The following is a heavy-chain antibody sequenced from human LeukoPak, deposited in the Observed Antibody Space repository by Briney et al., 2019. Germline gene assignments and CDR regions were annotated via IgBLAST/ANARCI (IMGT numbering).Heavy chain of an antibody. CDR1: GFTFSSYA. J-gene: IGHJ4*02. CDR3: ARDPDGYNYYFDY. D-gene: IGHD5-24*01. V-gene: IGHV3-30*04. CDR2: ISYDGSNK. Sequence: GGSLRLSCAASGFTFSSYAMHWVRRAPGKGLEWVAVISYDGSNKYYADSVKGRFTISRDNSKNTLYLQMNSLRAEDTAVYYCARDPDGYNYYFDYWGQGTLVTVSS.